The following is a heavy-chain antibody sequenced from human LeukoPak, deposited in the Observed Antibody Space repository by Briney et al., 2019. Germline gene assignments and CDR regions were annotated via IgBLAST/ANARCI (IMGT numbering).Heavy chain of an antibody. J-gene: IGHJ6*02. CDR2: MNPNSGNT. CDR3: ARGPVEAVFGVSTED. D-gene: IGHD3-10*02. V-gene: IGHV1-8*01. CDR1: GYTFTSYD. Sequence: ASVKVSCKASGYTFTSYDINWVRQATGQGLEWMGWMNPNSGNTGYAQKFQGRVSMTRDTSISTAHMELSSLRSEDTAVYYCARGPVEAVFGVSTEDWGQGTTVTVSS.